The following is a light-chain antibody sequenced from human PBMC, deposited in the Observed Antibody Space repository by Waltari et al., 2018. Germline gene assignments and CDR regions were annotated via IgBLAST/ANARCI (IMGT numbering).Light chain of an antibody. CDR3: CSYAGSSAFVI. V-gene: IGLV2-23*02. CDR2: GDT. J-gene: IGLJ2*01. Sequence: QSALTQPASVSGSPGPSITISRTGTSRGLLVSWYQQHPDMAPKLIIYGDTARPSGVSDRFSGSRSGNTASLTISGLQTEDEADYYCCSYAGSSAFVIFGGGTKVTVL. CDR1: SRGLL.